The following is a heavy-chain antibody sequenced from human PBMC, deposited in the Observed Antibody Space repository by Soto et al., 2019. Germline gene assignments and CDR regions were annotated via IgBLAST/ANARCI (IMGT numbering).Heavy chain of an antibody. CDR1: GFRYNNYA. D-gene: IGHD6-6*01. J-gene: IGHJ4*02. CDR2: ISTAVGAT. CDR3: AKDRTVAARNFDY. V-gene: IGHV3-23*01. Sequence: EVQLLESGGGLVQPGGSLRLSCAASGFRYNNYAMGWVRQAPGKGLEWVSSISTAVGATYYADSVKCRFTISRDDSTDTLYLQMNSLRAEDTAVYYCAKDRTVAARNFDYWGQGTLVTVSS.